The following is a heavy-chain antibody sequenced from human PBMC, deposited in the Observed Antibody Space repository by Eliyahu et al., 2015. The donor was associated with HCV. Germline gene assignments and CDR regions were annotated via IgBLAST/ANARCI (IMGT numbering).Heavy chain of an antibody. Sequence: QITLKESGPTLVKPTQTLTLTCSFSGFSLSTSGVGVGWIRQPPGEALEWLALIYWNDDKYYSPTPESRLTITKDTSKNQVVLTMTNMDPVDTATYYCAQGGITIFGVVAYYFAYWGQGTLVTVSS. J-gene: IGHJ4*02. V-gene: IGHV2-5*01. D-gene: IGHD3-3*01. CDR2: IYWNDDK. CDR3: AQGGITIFGVVAYYFAY. CDR1: GFSLSTSGVG.